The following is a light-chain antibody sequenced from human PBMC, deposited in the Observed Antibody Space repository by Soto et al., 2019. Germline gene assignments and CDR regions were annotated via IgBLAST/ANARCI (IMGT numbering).Light chain of an antibody. J-gene: IGLJ1*01. CDR3: CSYGGTYAYV. CDR1: SSDIGGYNY. CDR2: EVF. Sequence: QSALTQPASVSGSPGQSITISCAGTSSDIGGYNYVSWYQQHPGKAPKLLIYEVFKRPSGVFHRFSGSKSGNTASLTISGLQTEDEADYYCCSYGGTYAYVFGTGTKVTVL. V-gene: IGLV2-14*01.